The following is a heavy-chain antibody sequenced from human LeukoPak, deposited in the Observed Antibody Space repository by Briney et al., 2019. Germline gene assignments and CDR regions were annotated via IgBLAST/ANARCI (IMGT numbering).Heavy chain of an antibody. V-gene: IGHV4-59*01. J-gene: IGHJ4*02. CDR3: ARGLAYCGGDCSTGYFDY. CDR2: IYYSGST. D-gene: IGHD2-21*01. Sequence: PSETLSLTCAVSDGSITNYYWSWIRQPPGKGLEWIGDIYYSGSTNYNPSFKSRVTISVDTSKNQFSLRLSSVTAADTAVYYYARGLAYCGGDCSTGYFDYWGQGTLVTVSS. CDR1: DGSITNYY.